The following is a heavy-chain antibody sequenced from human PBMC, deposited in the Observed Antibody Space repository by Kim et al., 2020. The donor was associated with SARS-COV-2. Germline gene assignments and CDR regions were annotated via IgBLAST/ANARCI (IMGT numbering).Heavy chain of an antibody. CDR3: AREPLEVFGVASYGMDV. Sequence: ASVKVSCKASGYTFTSYGISWVRQAPGQGLEWMGWISAYNGNTNYAQKLQGRVTMTTDTSTSTAYMELRSLRSDDTAVYYCAREPLEVFGVASYGMDVWGQGTTVTVSS. CDR2: ISAYNGNT. J-gene: IGHJ6*02. V-gene: IGHV1-18*04. D-gene: IGHD3-3*01. CDR1: GYTFTSYG.